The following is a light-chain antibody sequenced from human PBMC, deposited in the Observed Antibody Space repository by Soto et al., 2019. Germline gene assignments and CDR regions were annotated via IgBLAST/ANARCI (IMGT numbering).Light chain of an antibody. Sequence: QSALTQPPSASGSPGQSVTLSCTGTSSDIGGYNYVSWYQQHPGKAPKLVIYEVTKRPSGFPDRFSGSQSGNTASLTVSGLQAEDEADYYCSSYAATDNLVFGGGTKLTVL. CDR3: SSYAATDNLV. CDR2: EVT. V-gene: IGLV2-8*01. CDR1: SSDIGGYNY. J-gene: IGLJ3*02.